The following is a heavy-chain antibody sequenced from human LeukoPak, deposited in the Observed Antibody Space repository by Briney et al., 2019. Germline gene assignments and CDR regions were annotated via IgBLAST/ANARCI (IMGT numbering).Heavy chain of an antibody. Sequence: EASVKVSCKASGGTFSSYAISWVRQAPGQGLEWMGRIIPILGIANYAQKFQGRVTITADKSTSTAYMELSSLRSEDTAVYYCARDDDDDSSGYPGAEYSQHWGQGTLVTVSS. CDR3: ARDDDDDSSGYPGAEYSQH. V-gene: IGHV1-69*04. D-gene: IGHD3-22*01. J-gene: IGHJ1*01. CDR1: GGTFSSYA. CDR2: IIPILGIA.